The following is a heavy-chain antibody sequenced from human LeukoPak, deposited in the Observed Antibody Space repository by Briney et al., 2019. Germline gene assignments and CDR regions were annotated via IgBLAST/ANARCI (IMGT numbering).Heavy chain of an antibody. CDR3: ATSLGSSWYSNWFDH. D-gene: IGHD6-13*01. Sequence: SETLSLTCAVYGGSFSGYYWSWIRQPPGKGLEWIGEINHSGSTNYNPSLKSRVTISVDTSKNQFSLKLSSVTAADTAVYYCATSLGSSWYSNWFDHWGQGTLVTVSS. CDR2: INHSGST. V-gene: IGHV4-34*01. J-gene: IGHJ5*02. CDR1: GGSFSGYY.